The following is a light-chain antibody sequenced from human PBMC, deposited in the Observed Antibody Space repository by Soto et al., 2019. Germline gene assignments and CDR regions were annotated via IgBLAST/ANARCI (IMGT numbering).Light chain of an antibody. CDR2: DAS. CDR1: QSVSSN. Sequence: WTQSPSSLSASLGYRSTLSWMASQSVSSNLAWYQQKPGQAPRLLIYDASNRATGIPARFSGSGSGTDFTLTISSLEPEDFAVYYCQQRSNWRITFGQGTRLEI. J-gene: IGKJ5*01. CDR3: QQRSNWRIT. V-gene: IGKV3-11*01.